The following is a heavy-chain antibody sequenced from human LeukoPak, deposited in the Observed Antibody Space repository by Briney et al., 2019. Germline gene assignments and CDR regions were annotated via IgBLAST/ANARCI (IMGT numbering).Heavy chain of an antibody. Sequence: ASVKVSCKASGYTFTGYYMHWVRQAPGQGLEWMGWINPNSGGTNYAQKFQGRVTMTRDTSISTAYMELSRLRSDDTAVYYCARNRFLEWLLPSAGDNWFDPWGQGTLVTVPS. V-gene: IGHV1-2*02. J-gene: IGHJ5*02. CDR2: INPNSGGT. CDR1: GYTFTGYY. D-gene: IGHD3-3*01. CDR3: ARNRFLEWLLPSAGDNWFDP.